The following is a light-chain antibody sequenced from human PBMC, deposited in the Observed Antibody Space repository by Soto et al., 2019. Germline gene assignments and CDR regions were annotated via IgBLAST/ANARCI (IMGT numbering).Light chain of an antibody. J-gene: IGKJ3*01. CDR3: NHYSPSSFT. CDR1: QTVRNNY. CDR2: DAS. Sequence: EFVLTQSPGTLSLSPGERATLSCRASQTVRNNYLAWYQQKPGQAPRLLIYDASSRATGIPDRFSGGGSGTDFTLTISRLEPEDFAVYYCNHYSPSSFTFGPGTKVEIE. V-gene: IGKV3-20*01.